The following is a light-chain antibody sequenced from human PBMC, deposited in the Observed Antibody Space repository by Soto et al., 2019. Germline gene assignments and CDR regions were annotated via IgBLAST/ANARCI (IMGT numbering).Light chain of an antibody. Sequence: AIQLTQSPSSLSASVGDRVTITCRASQGISSALAWYQQKPGQPPKLLIYWASTRESGVPDRFSGSGSGTDFTLTISSLQAEDVAVYYCQQYCSSPWTFGQGTKVDIK. V-gene: IGKV1-13*02. CDR2: WAS. J-gene: IGKJ1*01. CDR1: QGISSA. CDR3: QQYCSSPWT.